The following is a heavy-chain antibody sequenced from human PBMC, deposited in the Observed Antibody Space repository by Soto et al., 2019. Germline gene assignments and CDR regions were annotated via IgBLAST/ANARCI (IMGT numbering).Heavy chain of an antibody. Sequence: ASVKVSCKASGYTFTSYDINWVRQATGQGLEWMGWMNPNSGNTGYAQKFQGRVTMTRNTSISTAYMELSSLRSEDTAVYYCARARTHDYGGDWFDPWGQGTLVTVSS. CDR1: GYTFTSYD. V-gene: IGHV1-8*01. D-gene: IGHD4-17*01. CDR2: MNPNSGNT. CDR3: ARARTHDYGGDWFDP. J-gene: IGHJ5*02.